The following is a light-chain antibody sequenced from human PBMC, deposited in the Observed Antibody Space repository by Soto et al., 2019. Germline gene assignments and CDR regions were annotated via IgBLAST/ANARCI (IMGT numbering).Light chain of an antibody. CDR3: SSYTTSNTRQIV. V-gene: IGLV2-14*03. CDR1: SSDVGGYNY. CDR2: DVS. Sequence: ALTQPASVSGSPGQSITISCTGTSSDVGGYNYVSWYQHHPGKAPKLIIYDVSNRPSGVSNPFSGSKSGNTASLTISGLQPEDEADYYCSSYTTSNTRQIVFGTGTKVTVL. J-gene: IGLJ1*01.